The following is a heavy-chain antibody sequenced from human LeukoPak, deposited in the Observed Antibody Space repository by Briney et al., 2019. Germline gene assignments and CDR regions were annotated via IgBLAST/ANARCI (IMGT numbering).Heavy chain of an antibody. CDR3: AKEVIVGVSFDY. CDR1: GFTFSSYA. J-gene: IGHJ4*02. D-gene: IGHD1-26*01. Sequence: GGSLRLSCAASGFTFSSYAMSWVRQAPGKGLEWVAAISGSGGSTYYADSVEGRFTISRDNFKNTLYLQMNSLRAEDTAVYYCAKEVIVGVSFDYWGQGTLVTVSS. CDR2: ISGSGGST. V-gene: IGHV3-23*01.